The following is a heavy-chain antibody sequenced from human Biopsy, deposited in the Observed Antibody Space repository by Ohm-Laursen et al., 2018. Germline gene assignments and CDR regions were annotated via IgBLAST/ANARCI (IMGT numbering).Heavy chain of an antibody. Sequence: SDTLSLTCTVSGGSFTGHYWTWTRQPPGKGLEWIGHISHTGYTSYKSSLKSRVTTSLDTSRKHFSLRLTSLAAADTAVYYCARGSNEYGGLYFPHWGQGTLVTVSS. CDR1: GGSFTGHY. D-gene: IGHD4-23*01. V-gene: IGHV4-59*11. CDR3: ARGSNEYGGLYFPH. J-gene: IGHJ1*01. CDR2: ISHTGYT.